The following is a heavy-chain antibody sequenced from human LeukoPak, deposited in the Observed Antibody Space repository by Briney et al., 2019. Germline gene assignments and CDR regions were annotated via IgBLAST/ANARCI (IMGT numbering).Heavy chain of an antibody. CDR2: IIPIFGTA. CDR3: ARASGSYLKAPFDY. J-gene: IGHJ4*02. D-gene: IGHD1-26*01. CDR1: GGNFSSYA. V-gene: IGHV1-69*06. Sequence: ASVKVSCKASGGNFSSYAISWVRQAPGQGLEWMGGIIPIFGTANYAQKFQGRVTITADKSTSTAYLELSSLRSEDTAVYYCARASGSYLKAPFDYWGQGTLVTVSS.